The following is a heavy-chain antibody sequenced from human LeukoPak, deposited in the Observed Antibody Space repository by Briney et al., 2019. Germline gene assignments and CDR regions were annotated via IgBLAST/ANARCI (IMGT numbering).Heavy chain of an antibody. CDR1: GYTFTGYY. CDR2: INPNSGGT. CDR3: ARTRESYSSGWYSDY. J-gene: IGHJ4*02. D-gene: IGHD6-19*01. V-gene: IGHV1-2*02. Sequence: ASVTVSCKASGYTFTGYYMHWVRQAPGQGLEWMGWINPNSGGTNYAQKFQGRVTMTRDTSISTAYMELSRLRSDDTAVYYCARTRESYSSGWYSDYWGQGTLVTVSS.